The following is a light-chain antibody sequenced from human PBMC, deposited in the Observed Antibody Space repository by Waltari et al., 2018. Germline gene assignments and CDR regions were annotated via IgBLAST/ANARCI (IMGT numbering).Light chain of an antibody. V-gene: IGLV3-21*03. J-gene: IGLJ2*01. Sequence: SYVLTQPPSVSVAPGKPAGIPCGGTDLGNKRIHWYQQKPGQAPVLVVYDDSDRPSGIPERFSGSNSGNTATLTISRVEAGDEADYYCQVWDSSSDHVVFGGGTKLTVL. CDR1: DLGNKR. CDR3: QVWDSSSDHVV. CDR2: DDS.